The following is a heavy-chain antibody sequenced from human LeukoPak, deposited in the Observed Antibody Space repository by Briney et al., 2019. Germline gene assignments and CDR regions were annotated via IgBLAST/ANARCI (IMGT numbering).Heavy chain of an antibody. D-gene: IGHD1/OR15-1a*01. V-gene: IGHV3-7*03. Sequence: GGSLRLSCAASGFTVGLYWMSWVRRAPGQGLEWVANINHDGSENYSVDSVKGRFTISRDNAKSSLYLQMNNLRAEDTALYYCARNNDMDVWGQGTTVIVSS. CDR1: GFTVGLYW. CDR3: ARNNDMDV. J-gene: IGHJ6*02. CDR2: INHDGSEN.